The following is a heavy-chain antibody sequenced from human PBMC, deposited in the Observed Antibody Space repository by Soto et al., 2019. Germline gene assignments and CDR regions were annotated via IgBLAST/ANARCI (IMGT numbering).Heavy chain of an antibody. V-gene: IGHV4-30-4*01. CDR3: ARGTDYYDSSGYFAPFDY. CDR1: GGSISSGDYY. Sequence: SETLSLTCTVSGGSISSGDYYWSWIRQPPGKGLEWIGYIYYSGSTYYNPSLKSRVTISVDTSKNQFSLKLSSVTAADTAVYYCARGTDYYDSSGYFAPFDYWDQGALVTVSS. CDR2: IYYSGST. J-gene: IGHJ4*02. D-gene: IGHD3-22*01.